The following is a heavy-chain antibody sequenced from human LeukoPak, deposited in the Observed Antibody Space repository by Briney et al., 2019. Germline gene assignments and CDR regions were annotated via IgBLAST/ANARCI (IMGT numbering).Heavy chain of an antibody. D-gene: IGHD2-8*01. J-gene: IGHJ5*02. CDR2: INNSGST. CDR3: ASQGYCTNGVCYL. CDR1: GGSFSGYY. Sequence: SETLSLTCAVYGGSFSGYYWSWIRQPPGKGLEWIGEINNSGSTNYNPSLKSRVTISVDTSKNQFSLKLSSVTAADTAVYYCASQGYCTNGVCYLWGQGTLVTVSS. V-gene: IGHV4-34*01.